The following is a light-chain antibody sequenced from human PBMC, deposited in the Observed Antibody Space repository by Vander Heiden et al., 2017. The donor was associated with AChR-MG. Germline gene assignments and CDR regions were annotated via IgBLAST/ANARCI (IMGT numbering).Light chain of an antibody. V-gene: IGLV2-14*03. Sequence: QSALTQPASVSGSPGQSITISCTGTTSDVGAYDYVSWYQHHPGEAPKLMIFDVTKRPSGISDRFSGSKSGNTASLTISGLQAEDEADYYCSSFSTGSTDVVFGGGTKVTVI. J-gene: IGLJ2*01. CDR1: TSDVGAYDY. CDR2: DVT. CDR3: SSFSTGSTDVV.